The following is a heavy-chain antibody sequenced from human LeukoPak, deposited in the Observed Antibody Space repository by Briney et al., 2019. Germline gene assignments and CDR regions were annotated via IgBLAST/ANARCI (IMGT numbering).Heavy chain of an antibody. V-gene: IGHV4-59*08. CDR3: ARHVHWFGELLGAFDI. CDR1: GGSISSYY. J-gene: IGHJ3*02. D-gene: IGHD3-10*01. Sequence: PSETLSLTCTVSGGSISSYYWSWIRQPPGKGLEWIGYIYYSGSTNHNPSIKSRVTISVDTSKNQFSLKLSSVTAADAAVYYCARHVHWFGELLGAFDIWGQGTMVTVSS. CDR2: IYYSGST.